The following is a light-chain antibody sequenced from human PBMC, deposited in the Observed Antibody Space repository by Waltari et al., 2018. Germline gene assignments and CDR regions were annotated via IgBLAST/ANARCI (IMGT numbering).Light chain of an antibody. V-gene: IGLV2-14*01. Sequence: LTQPHSVSESPGKTVTISCTRSRGRIASNYVQWYQQRPGSAPRLIIYDISSRPSGVSHRFSGSKSGNTASLTISGLQAEDEADYYCSSYTSSGPLGVFGTGTKVTVL. CDR2: DIS. J-gene: IGLJ1*01. CDR1: RGRIASNY. CDR3: SSYTSSGPLGV.